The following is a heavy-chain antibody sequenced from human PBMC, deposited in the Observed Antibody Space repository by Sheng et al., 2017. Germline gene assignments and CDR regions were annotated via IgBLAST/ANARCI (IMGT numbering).Heavy chain of an antibody. J-gene: IGHJ6*03. V-gene: IGHV1-18*01. CDR3: AREVQIVGASVVSYYYYMDV. CDR1: GYTFTSYG. Sequence: QVQLVQSGAEVKKPGASVKVSCKASGYTFTSYGISWVRQAPGQGLEWMGWISAYNGNTNYAQKLQGRVTMTTDTSTSTAYMELRSLRSDDTAVYYCAREVQIVGASVVSYYYYMDVWGKGTTVTVSS. D-gene: IGHD1-26*01. CDR2: ISAYNGNT.